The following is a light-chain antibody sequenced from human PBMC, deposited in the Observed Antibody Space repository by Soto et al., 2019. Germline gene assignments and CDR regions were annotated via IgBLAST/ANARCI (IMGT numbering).Light chain of an antibody. Sequence: QSVLTQPASVSGSPGQSITISCTGTSSDIGSYNYVAWYQQFPGKTPKLIIYEVRNRPSGVSFRFSGSKSGNTASLTISGLQTEDEADYYCISDRGSDTSYVFGSGNKLTVL. CDR1: SSDIGSYNY. V-gene: IGLV2-14*01. CDR3: ISDRGSDTSYV. CDR2: EVR. J-gene: IGLJ1*01.